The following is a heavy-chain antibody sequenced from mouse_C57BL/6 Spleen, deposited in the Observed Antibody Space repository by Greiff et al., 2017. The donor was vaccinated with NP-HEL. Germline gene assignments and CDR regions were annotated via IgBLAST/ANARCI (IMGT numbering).Heavy chain of an antibody. CDR1: GYSFTGYF. D-gene: IGHD1-1*01. Sequence: EVQLQQSGPELVKPGDSVKISCKASGYSFTGYFMNWVMQSHGKSLEWIGRINPYNGDTFYNQKFKGKATLTVDKSSSTAHMELRSLTSEDSAVYYCAREDTTVVDYWYFDVWGTGTTVTVSS. CDR3: AREDTTVVDYWYFDV. V-gene: IGHV1-20*01. CDR2: INPYNGDT. J-gene: IGHJ1*03.